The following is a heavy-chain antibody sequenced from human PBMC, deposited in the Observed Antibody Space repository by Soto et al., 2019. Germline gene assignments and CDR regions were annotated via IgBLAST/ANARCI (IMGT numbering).Heavy chain of an antibody. Sequence: QVQLVQSGAEVRKPGSSVRVSCKASGGSFNRHTISWVRQAPGQGLEWMGGIIPIFGTANHAQKFQGRVTIIADESTSTVYMELSSLRSDDTAISYCARGWGYDSTDYYYAYWGQGTLLSSPQ. V-gene: IGHV1-69*01. CDR3: ARGWGYDSTDYYYAY. D-gene: IGHD3-22*01. J-gene: IGHJ4*02. CDR2: IIPIFGTA. CDR1: GGSFNRHT.